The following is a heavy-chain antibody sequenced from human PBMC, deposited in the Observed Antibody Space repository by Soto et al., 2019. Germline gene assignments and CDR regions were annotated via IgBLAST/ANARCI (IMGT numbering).Heavy chain of an antibody. CDR3: ARRDYGYYYYGMDV. Sequence: ASVKVSCKASGYTFTSYGISWVRQAPGQGLEWMGWISAYNGNTNYAQKLQGRVTTTTDTSTSTAYMELRSLRSDDTAVYYCARRDYGYYYYGMDVWGQGTTVTVSS. D-gene: IGHD4-17*01. CDR1: GYTFTSYG. V-gene: IGHV1-18*04. J-gene: IGHJ6*02. CDR2: ISAYNGNT.